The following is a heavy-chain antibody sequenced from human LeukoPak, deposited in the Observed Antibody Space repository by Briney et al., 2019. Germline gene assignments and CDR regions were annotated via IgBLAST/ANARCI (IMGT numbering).Heavy chain of an antibody. CDR3: TRGLGYCSGGSCYEFRFDP. V-gene: IGHV4-59*01. D-gene: IGHD2-15*01. Sequence: SETLSLTCTVSGGSISSYYWSWIRQPPGKGLEWIGYIYYSGSTNYNPSLKSRVTISVDTSKNQFSLKLSSVTAADTAVYYCTRGLGYCSGGSCYEFRFDPWGQGTLVTVSS. J-gene: IGHJ5*02. CDR1: GGSISSYY. CDR2: IYYSGST.